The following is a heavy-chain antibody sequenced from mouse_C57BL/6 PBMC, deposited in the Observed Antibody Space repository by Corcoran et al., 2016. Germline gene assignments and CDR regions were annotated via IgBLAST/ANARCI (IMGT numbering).Heavy chain of an antibody. J-gene: IGHJ2*01. CDR1: GYSFTSYY. Sequence: QVQLQQSGPELVKPGASVKISCKASGYSFTSYYIHWVKQRPGQGLEWIGWIYPGSGNTKYNEKFKGKATLTADTSSSTAYMQLSSLTSEDSAVYYCATPALITTVVATDYWGQGTTLTVSS. CDR2: IYPGSGNT. V-gene: IGHV1-66*01. CDR3: ATPALITTVVATDY. D-gene: IGHD1-1*01.